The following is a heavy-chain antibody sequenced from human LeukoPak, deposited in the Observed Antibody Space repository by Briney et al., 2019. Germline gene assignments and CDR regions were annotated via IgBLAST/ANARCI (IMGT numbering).Heavy chain of an antibody. CDR1: GGTFSSYA. D-gene: IGHD1-20*01. Sequence: ASVKVSCKASGGTFSSYAISWVRQATGQGLEWMGWMNPNSGNTGYAQKFQGRVTMTRNTSISTAYMELSSLRSENTAVYYCARGVITGNSFDPWGQGTLVTVSS. CDR2: MNPNSGNT. V-gene: IGHV1-8*02. CDR3: ARGVITGNSFDP. J-gene: IGHJ5*02.